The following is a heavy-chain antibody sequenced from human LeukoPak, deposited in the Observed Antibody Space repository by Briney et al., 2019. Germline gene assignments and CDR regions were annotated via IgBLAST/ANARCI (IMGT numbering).Heavy chain of an antibody. V-gene: IGHV3-7*05. D-gene: IGHD3-16*01. J-gene: IGHJ4*02. CDR1: GFTFSAYW. CDR3: VSGGYYYGY. Sequence: PGRSLRLSCAASGFTFSAYWMSWVRQAPGKGLEWVANINQDGSEKYYVDSVKGRFTISRDNAKNSLYLQMNSLRAEDTAVYYCVSGGYYYGYWGQGTLVTVSS. CDR2: INQDGSEK.